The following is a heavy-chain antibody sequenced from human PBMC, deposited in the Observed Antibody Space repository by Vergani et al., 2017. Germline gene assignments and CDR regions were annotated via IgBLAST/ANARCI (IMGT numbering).Heavy chain of an antibody. CDR1: GFTLTNYD. Sequence: QVQLVESGGGVVQRGGSLRLSCATSGFTLTNYDMQWIRQGPGKGLEFVAFIHFDGSNQYYADSVKGRFTRPRDFSKNTLYLQMNSRRTDDTATYYCAKHFRGWGIDYWGKGTQVIFS. CDR2: IHFDGSNQ. D-gene: IGHD3-16*01. CDR3: AKHFRGWGIDY. V-gene: IGHV3-30*02. J-gene: IGHJ4*02.